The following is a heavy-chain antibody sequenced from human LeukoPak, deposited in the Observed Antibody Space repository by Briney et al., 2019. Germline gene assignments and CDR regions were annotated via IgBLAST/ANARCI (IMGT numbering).Heavy chain of an antibody. D-gene: IGHD3-9*01. Sequence: GGSLRLSCAASGFTFSSYGMHWVRQAPGKGLEWVAFIRYDGSNKYYADSVKGRFTISRDNAKNSLYLQMNSLRAEDTAVYYCAASDILTGYYRGREDYWGQGTLVTVSS. CDR2: IRYDGSNK. J-gene: IGHJ4*02. CDR1: GFTFSSYG. V-gene: IGHV3-30*02. CDR3: AASDILTGYYRGREDY.